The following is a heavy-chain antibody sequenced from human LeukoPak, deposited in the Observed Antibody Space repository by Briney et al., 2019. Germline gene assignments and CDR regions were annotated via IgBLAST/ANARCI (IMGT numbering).Heavy chain of an antibody. Sequence: SDTLSLTCTVSGGSISNSYYWGWIRQPPGRGLEWIESIHHSGSTYYKPSLKSRVTISVDTSKNQFSLGLRSVTASDTAVYYCARPGSSGWYLYLFDYWGQGTLVSVSS. V-gene: IGHV4-39*01. CDR1: GGSISNSYY. CDR3: ARPGSSGWYLYLFDY. J-gene: IGHJ4*02. D-gene: IGHD6-19*01. CDR2: IHHSGST.